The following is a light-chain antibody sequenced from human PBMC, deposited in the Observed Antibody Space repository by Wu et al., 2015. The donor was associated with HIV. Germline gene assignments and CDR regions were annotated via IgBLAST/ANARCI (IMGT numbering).Light chain of an antibody. CDR1: QSVSIY. V-gene: IGKV3-15*01. Sequence: EIVMTQSPGTLSVSPGERATLSCRASQSVSIYLAWYQQKPGQAPRLLIHGASTRATGIPARFSGSGSGTEFTLTISSIQSEDFAVYYCQQYNNWPPYTFGQGTKLEIK. CDR2: GAS. CDR3: QQYNNWPPYT. J-gene: IGKJ2*01.